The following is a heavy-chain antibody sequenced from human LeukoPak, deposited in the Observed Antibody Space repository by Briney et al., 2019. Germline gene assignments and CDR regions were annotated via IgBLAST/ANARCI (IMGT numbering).Heavy chain of an antibody. CDR2: IYSGGST. D-gene: IGHD6-13*01. CDR1: GFTVSSNY. V-gene: IGHV3-66*01. J-gene: IGHJ3*02. Sequence: GGSLRLSCAASGFTVSSNYMSWVRQAPGKGLEWVSVIYSGGSTYYADSVKGRFTISRDNSKNTLYLQMNSLGAEDTAVYYCARAVAAAAGNDAFDIWGQGTMVTVSS. CDR3: ARAVAAAAGNDAFDI.